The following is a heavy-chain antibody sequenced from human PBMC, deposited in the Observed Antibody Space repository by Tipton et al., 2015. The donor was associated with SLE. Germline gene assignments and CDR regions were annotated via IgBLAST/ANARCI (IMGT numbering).Heavy chain of an antibody. Sequence: GLVKPSETLSLTCAIYGGSFSGYYWSWIRQPPGRGLEWIGYIYYSGSTNYNPSLKSRVTISVDTSKNQFSLKLSSVTAADTAVYYCARAGNSGWFWGWGQGTLVTVSS. J-gene: IGHJ4*02. CDR2: IYYSGST. V-gene: IGHV4-59*01. CDR3: ARAGNSGWFWG. CDR1: GGSFSGYY. D-gene: IGHD6-19*01.